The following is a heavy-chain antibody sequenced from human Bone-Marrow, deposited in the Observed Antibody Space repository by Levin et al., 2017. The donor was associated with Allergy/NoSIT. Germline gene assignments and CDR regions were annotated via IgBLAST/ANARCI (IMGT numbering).Heavy chain of an antibody. V-gene: IGHV5-51*01. D-gene: IGHD2-8*02. J-gene: IGHJ6*03. Sequence: KVSCKGSGYSFTNDWIGWVRLMPGKGLEWMGIINLADSDTRYSPPFEGQVIISADKSINTAYLQWRSLKASDTAMYYCARQLVTPPYYYYYMDVWGQGTTVTVSS. CDR3: ARQLVTPPYYYYYMDV. CDR1: GYSFTNDW. CDR2: INLADSDT.